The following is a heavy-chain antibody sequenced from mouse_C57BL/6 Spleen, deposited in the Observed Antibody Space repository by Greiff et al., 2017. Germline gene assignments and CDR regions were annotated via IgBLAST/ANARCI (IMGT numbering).Heavy chain of an antibody. CDR3: ARALYGRDAMDY. D-gene: IGHD1-1*01. V-gene: IGHV1-54*01. Sequence: VQLQQSGAELVRPGTSVKVSCKASGYAFTTYLIEWVKQRPGQGLEWIGVINPGSGGTNYNGKFKGKATLTADKSSRTAYMQLSSLTSEDSAVYICARALYGRDAMDYWGQGTSVTVSS. CDR2: INPGSGGT. CDR1: GYAFTTYL. J-gene: IGHJ4*01.